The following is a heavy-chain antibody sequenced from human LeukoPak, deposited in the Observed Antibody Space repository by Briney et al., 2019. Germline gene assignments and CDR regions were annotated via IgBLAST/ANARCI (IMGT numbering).Heavy chain of an antibody. Sequence: GGSLRLSCAASGFTFSTYAMSWVRQAPGKGLEWVSAIGGSGGGTYYADSVKGRFTISRDNSKNTLFLQMNSPRADDTAVYYCAKGYSSTWKGYFDPWGQGTLVTVSS. J-gene: IGHJ5*02. CDR3: AKGYSSTWKGYFDP. D-gene: IGHD6-13*01. CDR2: IGGSGGGT. CDR1: GFTFSTYA. V-gene: IGHV3-23*01.